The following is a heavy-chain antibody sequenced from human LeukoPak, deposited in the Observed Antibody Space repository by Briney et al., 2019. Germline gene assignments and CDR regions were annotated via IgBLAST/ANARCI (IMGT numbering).Heavy chain of an antibody. V-gene: IGHV1-8*01. CDR3: ATVSVRGSVGSGWSTFDY. D-gene: IGHD6-19*01. J-gene: IGHJ4*02. CDR1: GYTFTSYD. Sequence: ASVKVSCKASGYTFTSYDVNWVRQATGQGLEWMGWMNPISGDTGYALKFQGRVTMTEDTSTDTAYMELSSLRSEDTAVYYCATVSVRGSVGSGWSTFDYWGQGTLVTVSS. CDR2: MNPISGDT.